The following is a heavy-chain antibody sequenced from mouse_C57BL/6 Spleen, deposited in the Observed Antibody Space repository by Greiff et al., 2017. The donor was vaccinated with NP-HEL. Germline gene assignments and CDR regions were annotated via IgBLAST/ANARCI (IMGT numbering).Heavy chain of an antibody. CDR3: SSITTGVATDY. D-gene: IGHD1-1*01. CDR2: ISYDGSN. Sequence: DVHLVESGPGLVKPSQSLSLTCSVTGYSITSGYYWNWIRQFPGNKLEWMGYISYDGSNNYNPSLKNRIAITRDTSKNPFFLKLNSLTTEDTAKYYGSSITTGVATDYWGQGTTLTVSS. CDR1: GYSITSGYY. J-gene: IGHJ2*01. V-gene: IGHV3-6*01.